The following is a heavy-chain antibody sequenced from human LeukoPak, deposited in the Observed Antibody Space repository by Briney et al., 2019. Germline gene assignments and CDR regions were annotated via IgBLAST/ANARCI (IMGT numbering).Heavy chain of an antibody. Sequence: GRSLRLSCAASGFTFSSYAMHWVRQAPGKGLEWVAVISYDGSNKYYADSVKGRFTISRDNSKNTLYLQMNSLRAEDTAVYYCARGNPDMITFGGVIEEIDYWGQGTLVTVSS. CDR1: GFTFSSYA. D-gene: IGHD3-16*02. CDR3: ARGNPDMITFGGVIEEIDY. V-gene: IGHV3-30*04. J-gene: IGHJ4*02. CDR2: ISYDGSNK.